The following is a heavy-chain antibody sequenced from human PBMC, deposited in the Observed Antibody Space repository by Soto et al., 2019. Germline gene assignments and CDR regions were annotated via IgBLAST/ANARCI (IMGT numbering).Heavy chain of an antibody. D-gene: IGHD3-22*01. Sequence: PSETLSLTCSVSGGSIRTSSFYWGWIRQPPGKGLEWIGSIYFSGTTYYNPSLRSRVTISIDTSKNQFSLKLSSVTAADTAVYYCARVDFYDSSGHYYLFDFWGQGSLVTVSS. CDR2: IYFSGTT. J-gene: IGHJ4*02. CDR1: GGSIRTSSFY. V-gene: IGHV4-39*01. CDR3: ARVDFYDSSGHYYLFDF.